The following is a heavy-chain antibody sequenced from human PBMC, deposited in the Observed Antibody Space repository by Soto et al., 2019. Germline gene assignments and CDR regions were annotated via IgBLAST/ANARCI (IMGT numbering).Heavy chain of an antibody. CDR2: INPSAGST. V-gene: IGHV1-46*01. Sequence: ASVKVSCKASGYTFPMYYMHWVRQAPGRGLEWMGMINPSAGSTSYAQKFQGRVTMTRDTSTSTVYMELSSLRSEDTAVYYCARGVPGGYCDYWGQGTLVTVSS. J-gene: IGHJ4*02. CDR3: ARGVPGGYCDY. D-gene: IGHD2-2*03. CDR1: GYTFPMYY.